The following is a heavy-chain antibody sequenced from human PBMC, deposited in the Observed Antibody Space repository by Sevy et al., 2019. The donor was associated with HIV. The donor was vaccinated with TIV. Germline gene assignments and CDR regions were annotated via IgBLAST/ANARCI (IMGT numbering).Heavy chain of an antibody. CDR3: ARDQKGEYSGYDGAGYYGMDV. D-gene: IGHD5-12*01. J-gene: IGHJ6*02. CDR2: ISSSSTYK. CDR1: EFTFSSYE. V-gene: IGHV3-21*01. Sequence: GGSLRLSCAASEFTFSSYEMNWVRQAPGKGLEWVSSISSSSTYKYYADSVKGRFTISRDNAKNSLYLQMNSLRAEDTAVYYCARDQKGEYSGYDGAGYYGMDVWGQGITVTVSS.